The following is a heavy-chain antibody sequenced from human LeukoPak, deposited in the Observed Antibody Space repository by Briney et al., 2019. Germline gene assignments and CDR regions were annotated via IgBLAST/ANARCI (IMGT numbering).Heavy chain of an antibody. Sequence: GGSLRLSCAASRFTFSDYYMTWIRQAPGKGLEWVSYISRSSNDTNYVDSVKGRFTISRDNAKNSLYLQMNSLRAGDTAVYYCARLRGYGSGNYPVEPWGQGTLVTVSS. CDR1: RFTFSDYY. V-gene: IGHV3-11*03. CDR2: ISRSSNDT. CDR3: ARLRGYGSGNYPVEP. J-gene: IGHJ5*02. D-gene: IGHD3-10*01.